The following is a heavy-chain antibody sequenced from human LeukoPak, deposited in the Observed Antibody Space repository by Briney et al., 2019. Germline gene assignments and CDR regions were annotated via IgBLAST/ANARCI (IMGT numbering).Heavy chain of an antibody. CDR1: GYTFTGYY. J-gene: IGHJ4*02. D-gene: IGHD3-3*01. Sequence: GASVKVSCKASGYTFTGYYMHWVRQAPGQGLEWMGWISAYNGNTNYPQKLQGRVTMTTDTPTSTAYMELRSLRSDDTAVYYCARDRNPYDFEGDHPNDYWGQGTLVTVSS. CDR3: ARDRNPYDFEGDHPNDY. CDR2: ISAYNGNT. V-gene: IGHV1-18*04.